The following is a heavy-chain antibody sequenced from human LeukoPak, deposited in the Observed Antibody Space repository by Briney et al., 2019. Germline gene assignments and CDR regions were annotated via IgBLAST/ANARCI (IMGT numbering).Heavy chain of an antibody. CDR1: GFTFSSYG. CDR3: AKDWRIAAADFFDP. D-gene: IGHD6-13*01. V-gene: IGHV3-48*01. Sequence: TGGSLRLSCAASGFTFSSYGMHWVRQAPGKGLEWVSYISSSSSTIYYADPVKGRFTISRDNSKNTLYLQMNSLRAEDTAVYYCAKDWRIAAADFFDPWGQGTLVTVSS. CDR2: ISSSSSTI. J-gene: IGHJ5*02.